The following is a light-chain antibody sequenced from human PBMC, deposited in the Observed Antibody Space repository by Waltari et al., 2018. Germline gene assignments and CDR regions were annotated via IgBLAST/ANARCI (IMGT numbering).Light chain of an antibody. CDR2: SND. CDR3: ATWDDSLNAVV. V-gene: IGLV1-44*01. J-gene: IGLJ2*01. CDR1: SSHIGRNT. Sequence: QSVLTQPPSASGTPGQRVIISCSGSSSHIGRNTVNWYQKLPGRAPKALIFSNDQWPSGVPARFTGSKSGTAASLAISGLQSEDEAEYYCATWDDSLNAVVFGGGTKLTVL.